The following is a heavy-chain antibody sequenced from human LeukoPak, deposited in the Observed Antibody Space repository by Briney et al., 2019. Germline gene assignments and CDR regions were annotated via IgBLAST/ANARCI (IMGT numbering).Heavy chain of an antibody. V-gene: IGHV3-30*03. CDR3: ARETGSSGFAGYFAY. Sequence: GGSLRLSCAASGFTFDDYGMSWVRQAPGKGLEWVAGISSDGSGTYYADSVKGRFTISRDNSKNTLYLQMDSLRTEDTAVYYCARETGSSGFAGYFAYWGQGTLVTVSS. J-gene: IGHJ4*02. CDR1: GFTFDDYG. D-gene: IGHD3-22*01. CDR2: ISSDGSGT.